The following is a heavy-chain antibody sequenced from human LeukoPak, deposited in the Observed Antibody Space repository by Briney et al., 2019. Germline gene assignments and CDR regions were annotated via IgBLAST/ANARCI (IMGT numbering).Heavy chain of an antibody. Sequence: PGGSLRLSCAASGFTFSSSAMHWVRQAPGKGLEWVAVISYDGSNKYYADSVKGRFTISRGNSKNTLYLQMNSLRAEDTAVYYCAREMPTTETFDYWGQGALVTVSS. J-gene: IGHJ4*02. CDR3: AREMPTTETFDY. D-gene: IGHD1-1*01. V-gene: IGHV3-30-3*01. CDR1: GFTFSSSA. CDR2: ISYDGSNK.